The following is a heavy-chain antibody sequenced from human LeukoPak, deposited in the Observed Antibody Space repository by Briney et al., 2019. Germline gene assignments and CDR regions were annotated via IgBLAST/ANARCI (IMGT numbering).Heavy chain of an antibody. V-gene: IGHV3-48*01. CDR2: ISSSSSTI. D-gene: IGHD3-9*01. CDR1: GFTLSSYS. J-gene: IGHJ3*02. Sequence: GGSLRLSCAASGFTLSSYSMNWVRQVPGKGLEWVSYISSSSSTIYYADSVKGRFTISRDNAKNSLYLQMNSLRAEDTAVYYCAEGPYYDILTGYSSDAFHIRGQGTVVTVSS. CDR3: AEGPYYDILTGYSSDAFHI.